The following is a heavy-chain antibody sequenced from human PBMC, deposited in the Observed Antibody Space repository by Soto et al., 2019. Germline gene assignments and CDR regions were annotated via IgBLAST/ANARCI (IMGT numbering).Heavy chain of an antibody. CDR3: AKDGIGYCISTSCYSVDY. V-gene: IGHV3-23*01. CDR2: ISGSGGST. CDR1: GFTFSSYA. D-gene: IGHD2-2*01. J-gene: IGHJ4*02. Sequence: RLSCAASGFTFSSYAMSWVRQAPGKGLEWVSAISGSGGSTSYADSVKGRFTISRDNSKNTLYLQMNSLRAEDTAVYYCAKDGIGYCISTSCYSVDYWGQGTLVPVSS.